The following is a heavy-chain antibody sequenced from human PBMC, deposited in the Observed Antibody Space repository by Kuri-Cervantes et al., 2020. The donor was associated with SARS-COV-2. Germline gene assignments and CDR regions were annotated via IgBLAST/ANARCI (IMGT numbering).Heavy chain of an antibody. CDR2: IKQDGSEK. D-gene: IGHD5-12*01. Sequence: GESLKISCAASGFTPSHNWMSWVRQAPGKGLEWVANIKQDGSEKYYVDSEKGRFAISRDNPKNPLYLQLNSLRAEDTAMYYCARGFEFDYWGQGTLVTVSS. V-gene: IGHV3-7*03. J-gene: IGHJ4*02. CDR1: GFTPSHNW. CDR3: ARGFEFDY.